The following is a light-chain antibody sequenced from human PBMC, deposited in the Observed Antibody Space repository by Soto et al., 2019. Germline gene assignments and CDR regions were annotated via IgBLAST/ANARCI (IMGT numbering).Light chain of an antibody. Sequence: QSVLTQPASVSGSPGQSITISCTGTSSDVGGDNYVSWYQQHPGKAPKLMIYEVSNRPSGVSNRFSVAKSGNTASLTISGLKAEDEGDYYCSSYISSSTPYVFGTGTKVTVL. V-gene: IGLV2-14*01. CDR3: SSYISSSTPYV. J-gene: IGLJ1*01. CDR1: SSDVGGDNY. CDR2: EVS.